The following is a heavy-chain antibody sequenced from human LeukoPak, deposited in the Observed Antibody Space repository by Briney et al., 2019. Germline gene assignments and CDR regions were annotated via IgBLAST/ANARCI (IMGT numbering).Heavy chain of an antibody. Sequence: ASVKVSCKASGYTFTSYGISWVRQAPGQGLEWMGWISAYSGNTNYAQKLQGRVTMTTDTSTSTAYMELRSLRSDDTAVYYCARDHRLTMVRGVPKLGYWGQGTLVTVSS. CDR1: GYTFTSYG. CDR2: ISAYSGNT. D-gene: IGHD3-10*01. J-gene: IGHJ4*02. V-gene: IGHV1-18*01. CDR3: ARDHRLTMVRGVPKLGY.